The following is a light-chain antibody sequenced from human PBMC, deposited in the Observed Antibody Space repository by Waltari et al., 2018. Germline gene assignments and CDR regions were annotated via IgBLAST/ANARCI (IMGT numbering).Light chain of an antibody. J-gene: IGKJ4*02. CDR1: QYVNIRY. V-gene: IGKV3-20*01. CDR3: QQDDTLPRVT. CDR2: DTS. Sequence: EIVLTQSPGTLSLSPGEGATLSCRASQYVNIRYLPCYQQKPGQAPRLLIYDTSTRAAGIPDRFSGSGSGRDFTLTISRLEPEDFAVYYCQQDDTLPRVTFGGGTKVEIK.